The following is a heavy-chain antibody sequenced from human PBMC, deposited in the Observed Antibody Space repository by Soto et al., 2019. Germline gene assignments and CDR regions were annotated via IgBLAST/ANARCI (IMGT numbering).Heavy chain of an antibody. V-gene: IGHV3-33*01. J-gene: IGHJ5*01. CDR2: IWYDGGNK. CDR1: GFIFRNYG. Sequence: QVKVVESGGGVVQPGRSLTLSCAASGFIFRNYGMHWVRQAPGKGLEWLAAIWYDGGNKHYADCVKGRFSTSRDNSKNTVYLPINSLRAEDTAVYYCARDQGEIVAAPIENNGLSNRLDSWGQGTLVTVSS. CDR3: ARDQGEIVAAPIENNGLSNRLDS. D-gene: IGHD5-12*01.